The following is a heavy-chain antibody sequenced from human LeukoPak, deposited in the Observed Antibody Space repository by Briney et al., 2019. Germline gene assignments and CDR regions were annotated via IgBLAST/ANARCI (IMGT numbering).Heavy chain of an antibody. D-gene: IGHD2-2*01. J-gene: IGHJ4*02. Sequence: GGSLRLSCAASGFTFSSNWMHWVRQAPGKGLVWVSRINGDGATTNYADSVKGRFTISRDNAKNTLYLQMSSLRAEDTAVYYCARDSAAAAYQYYFDYWGQGTLVTVSS. V-gene: IGHV3-74*01. CDR3: ARDSAAAAYQYYFDY. CDR1: GFTFSSNW. CDR2: INGDGATT.